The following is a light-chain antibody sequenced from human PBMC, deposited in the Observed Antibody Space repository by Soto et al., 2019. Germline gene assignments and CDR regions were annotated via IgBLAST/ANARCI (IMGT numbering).Light chain of an antibody. J-gene: IGKJ3*01. CDR1: QSVSSY. CDR2: DAS. V-gene: IGKV3-11*01. CDR3: QQRTNWPAFT. Sequence: EIVLTQSPATLSLSPGEIATLSCRASQSVSSYLAWYQQKPGQDPRLLINDASNMATGIPSRFSGSGSGTDFTLSISSLVPEDFAVYYCQQRTNWPAFTFGHGTKVDIK.